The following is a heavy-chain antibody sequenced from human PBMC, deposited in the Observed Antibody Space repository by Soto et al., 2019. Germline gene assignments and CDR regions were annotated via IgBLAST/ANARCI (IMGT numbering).Heavy chain of an antibody. CDR1: GGSISSGGYY. CDR2: IYYSGST. CDR3: ARDGVYSGYVDY. D-gene: IGHD5-12*01. J-gene: IGHJ4*02. V-gene: IGHV4-31*03. Sequence: SETLSLTCTVSGGSISSGGYYWRWIRQHPGKGLEWIGYIYYSGSTYYNPSLKSRVTISVDTSKNQFSLKLSSVTAADTAVYYCARDGVYSGYVDYWGQGTLVTVSS.